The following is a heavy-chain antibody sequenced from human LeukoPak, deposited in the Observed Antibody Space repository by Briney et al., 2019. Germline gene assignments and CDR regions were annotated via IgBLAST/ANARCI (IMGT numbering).Heavy chain of an antibody. CDR1: GFTVSSNY. CDR2: IYSGGST. D-gene: IGHD4-23*01. V-gene: IGHV3-53*01. CDR3: ASGLRWGNDAFDI. J-gene: IGHJ3*02. Sequence: PGGFLRLSCAASGFTVSSNYMSWVRQAPGKGLEWVSVIYSGGSTYYADSVKGRFTISRDNSKNTLYLQMNSLRAEDTAVYYCASGLRWGNDAFDIWGQGTMVTVSS.